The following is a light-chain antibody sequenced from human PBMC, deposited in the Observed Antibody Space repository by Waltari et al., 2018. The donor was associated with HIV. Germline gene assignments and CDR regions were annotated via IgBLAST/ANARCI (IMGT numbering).Light chain of an antibody. CDR3: QVWDISSGV. J-gene: IGLJ3*02. Sequence: SYVLTQAPSLSVAPGETARITCGGNHIASKSVHWYPQKAGQAPVWVIYADPGRPSGIPWRFSGSNSGNTATLTISRVEAGDEADYYCQVWDISSGVFGGGTTLTAL. CDR1: HIASKS. V-gene: IGLV3-21*04. CDR2: ADP.